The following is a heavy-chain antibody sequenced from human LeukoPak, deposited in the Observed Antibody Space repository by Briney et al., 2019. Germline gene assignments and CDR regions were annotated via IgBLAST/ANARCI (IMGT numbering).Heavy chain of an antibody. Sequence: GGSLRLSCAATGFTFSSYSMNWVRQAPGKGLEWVSSISGSSSYIYYADSVKGRFTISRDNAKNSLYLQMNSLRAEDTAVYYCASGFGGWPSYWGQGTLVTVSS. J-gene: IGHJ4*02. CDR3: ASGFGGWPSY. CDR1: GFTFSSYS. D-gene: IGHD3-16*01. V-gene: IGHV3-21*01. CDR2: ISGSSSYI.